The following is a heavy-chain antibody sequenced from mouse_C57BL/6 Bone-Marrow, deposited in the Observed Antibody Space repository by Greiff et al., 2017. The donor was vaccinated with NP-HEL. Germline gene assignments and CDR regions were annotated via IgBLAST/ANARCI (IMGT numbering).Heavy chain of an antibody. CDR3: AREGIYYDYWYFDV. Sequence: EVQVVESGGGLVKPGGSLKLSCAASGFTFSSYAMSWVRQTPEKRLEWVATISDGGSYTYYPDNVKGRFTISRDTAKNNLYLQMSHLKSEDTAMYYCAREGIYYDYWYFDVWGTGTTVTVSS. CDR2: ISDGGSYT. J-gene: IGHJ1*03. V-gene: IGHV5-4*01. CDR1: GFTFSSYA. D-gene: IGHD2-4*01.